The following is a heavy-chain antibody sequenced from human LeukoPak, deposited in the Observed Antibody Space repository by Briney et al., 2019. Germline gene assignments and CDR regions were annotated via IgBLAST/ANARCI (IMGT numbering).Heavy chain of an antibody. CDR2: VSGSGGST. CDR3: AKDSHSGTYFDS. J-gene: IGHJ4*02. V-gene: IGHV3-23*01. D-gene: IGHD1-26*01. Sequence: PGGSLRLSCAASGFTFSSYDMSWVRQAPGKELEWVSAVSGSGGSTYYADSVKGRFTISRDNSKSTLFLQMNSLRAEDTAVYYCAKDSHSGTYFDSWGRGTLVTVSS. CDR1: GFTFSSYD.